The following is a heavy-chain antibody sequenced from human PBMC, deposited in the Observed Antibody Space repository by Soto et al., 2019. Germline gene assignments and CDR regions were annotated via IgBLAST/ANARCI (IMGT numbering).Heavy chain of an antibody. CDR1: GGTFSSYA. Sequence: GASVKVSCKASGGTFSSYAISWVRQAPGQGLEWMGGIIPIFGTANYAQKFQGRVTITADKSTSTAHMELSSLRSEDTAVYYCARVPRYCTNGVCYRRGYYYGMDVWGQGTTVTVSS. CDR2: IIPIFGTA. V-gene: IGHV1-69*06. D-gene: IGHD2-8*01. J-gene: IGHJ6*02. CDR3: ARVPRYCTNGVCYRRGYYYGMDV.